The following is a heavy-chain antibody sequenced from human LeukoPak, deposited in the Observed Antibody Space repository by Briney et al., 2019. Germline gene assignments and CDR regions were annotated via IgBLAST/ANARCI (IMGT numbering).Heavy chain of an antibody. CDR1: GGSISSSSYY. J-gene: IGHJ4*02. V-gene: IGHV4-39*01. CDR3: ARARPRMYYYDSSGYLYYFDY. CDR2: IYYSGST. D-gene: IGHD3-22*01. Sequence: PSETLSLTCTVSGGSISSSSYYWGWIRQPPGKGLEWIGSIYYSGSTYYNPSLKSRVTISVDTSKNQFSLKLSSVTAADTAVYYCARARPRMYYYDSSGYLYYFDYWGQGTLVTVSS.